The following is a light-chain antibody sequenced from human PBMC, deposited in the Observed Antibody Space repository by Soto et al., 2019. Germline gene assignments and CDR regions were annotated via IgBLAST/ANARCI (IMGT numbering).Light chain of an antibody. CDR3: SSSAGIYHYLV. CDR1: SSDIGGYNS. J-gene: IGLJ3*02. Sequence: QSALTQPPSASGSPGQSVTISCTGTSSDIGGYNSVSWYQQHPGKAPRLMIYEVNKRPSGVPDRFSGSKSGYTASLTVSGLQTEAEAFYYCSSSAGIYHYLVFGVGTKVTVL. V-gene: IGLV2-8*01. CDR2: EVN.